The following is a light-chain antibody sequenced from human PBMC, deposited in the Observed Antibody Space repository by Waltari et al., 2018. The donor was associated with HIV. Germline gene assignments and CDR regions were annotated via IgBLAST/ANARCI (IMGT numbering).Light chain of an antibody. V-gene: IGLV2-23*02. Sequence: QSALTQPASVSGSPGQSITISCTGTSSDVGSYNLVSWYPQNPGKAPKLMIYEVSKRPSGVSNRFSGSKSGNTASLTISGLQAEDEADYYCCSYAGSSTHVVFGGGTKLTVL. CDR3: CSYAGSSTHVV. CDR1: SSDVGSYNL. J-gene: IGLJ2*01. CDR2: EVS.